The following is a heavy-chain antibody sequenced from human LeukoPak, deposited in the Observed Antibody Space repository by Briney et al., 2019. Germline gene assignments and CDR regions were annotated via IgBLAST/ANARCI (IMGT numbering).Heavy chain of an antibody. CDR3: ARHIAVGEDV. Sequence: SETLSLTGTVSGGSISSDYWSWIRQPPGKGLEWIRYIYYTGSTTYTPSLKSRHTISLDTSKNQFSLELTSVTAADTAVYYCARHIAVGEDVWGQGTTVTVFS. D-gene: IGHD6-19*01. CDR1: GGSISSDY. V-gene: IGHV4-59*01. J-gene: IGHJ6*02. CDR2: IYYTGST.